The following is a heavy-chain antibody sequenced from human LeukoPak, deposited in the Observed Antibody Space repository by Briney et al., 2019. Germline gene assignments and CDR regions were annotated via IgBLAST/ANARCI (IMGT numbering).Heavy chain of an antibody. CDR3: AIRKYYDILTGYRKIPTSGFDP. Sequence: SETLSLTCAVYGGSFSYYYWSWIRLPPGKTLEWIGEINHSGSTNYNPSLKSRVTISVDTSKNQFSLKLSSVTAADTAVYYCAIRKYYDILTGYRKIPTSGFDPWGQGTLVTASS. J-gene: IGHJ5*02. CDR2: INHSGST. D-gene: IGHD3-9*01. V-gene: IGHV4-34*01. CDR1: GGSFSYYY.